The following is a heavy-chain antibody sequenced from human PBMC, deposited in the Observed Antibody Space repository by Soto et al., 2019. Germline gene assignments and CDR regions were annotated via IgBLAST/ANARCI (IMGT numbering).Heavy chain of an antibody. CDR3: ARDLTTVTTNYYYGMDV. D-gene: IGHD4-4*01. CDR2: ISYDGSNK. V-gene: IGHV3-30-3*01. Sequence: QVQLVESGGGVVQPGRSLRLSCAASGFTFSSYAMHWVRQAPGKGLEWVAVISYDGSNKYYADSVKGRFTISRDNSKNXLYLQMNSLRAEDTAVYYCARDLTTVTTNYYYGMDVWGQGTTVTVSS. CDR1: GFTFSSYA. J-gene: IGHJ6*02.